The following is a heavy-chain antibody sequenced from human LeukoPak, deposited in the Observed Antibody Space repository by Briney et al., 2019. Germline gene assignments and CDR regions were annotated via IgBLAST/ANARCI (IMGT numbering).Heavy chain of an antibody. J-gene: IGHJ4*02. Sequence: PGESLKISCKGSGYSFTYWIGWVRQMPGKGLEWMGLIYSADSPTHYSPSFHGRATPSADKSIRTAYLQWSSLEASDTALYYCASARHGDYVWDYWGQGTLVTVSS. CDR1: GYSFTYW. CDR2: IYSADSPT. V-gene: IGHV5-51*01. CDR3: ASARHGDYVWDY. D-gene: IGHD4-17*01.